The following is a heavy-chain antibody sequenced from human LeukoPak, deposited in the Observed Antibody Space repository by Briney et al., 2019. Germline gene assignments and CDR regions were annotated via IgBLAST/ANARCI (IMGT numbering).Heavy chain of an antibody. Sequence: ASVKVSCKVSGYTLTEVSMHWVRQATGKGLERMGGFDPEDGETIYAQKFQGRVTMTEDTSTDTAYMELSSLRSEDTAVYYCATVAHLYGGFLEPLARYFQHWGQGTLVTVSS. J-gene: IGHJ1*01. CDR1: GYTLTEVS. CDR2: FDPEDGET. V-gene: IGHV1-24*01. D-gene: IGHD3-3*01. CDR3: ATVAHLYGGFLEPLARYFQH.